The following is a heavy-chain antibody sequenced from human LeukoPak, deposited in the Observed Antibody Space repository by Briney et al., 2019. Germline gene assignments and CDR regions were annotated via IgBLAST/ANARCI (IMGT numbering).Heavy chain of an antibody. CDR2: ISSSSSYI. CDR3: AREGY. CDR1: GFTFSTYT. V-gene: IGHV3-21*01. J-gene: IGHJ4*02. Sequence: GGSLRLSCAASGFTFSTYTMNWVRQAPGKGLEWVSSISSSSSYIAYSDSVKGRFTISRDNAKNSLYLQMNSLRAEDTAVYYCAREGYWGQGTLVTVSS.